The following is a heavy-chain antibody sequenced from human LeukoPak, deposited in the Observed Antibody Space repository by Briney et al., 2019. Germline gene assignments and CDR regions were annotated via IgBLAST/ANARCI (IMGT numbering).Heavy chain of an antibody. Sequence: GGSLRLSCAASGFTFSDYYMSWIRQAPGKGLEWVSYISSSGSTIYYADSVKGRFTISRDNAKNSLYLQMNSLRAEDTAVYYCAKGLYSPLYYFDYWGQGTLVTVSS. CDR2: ISSSGSTI. V-gene: IGHV3-11*01. J-gene: IGHJ4*02. D-gene: IGHD2-15*01. CDR1: GFTFSDYY. CDR3: AKGLYSPLYYFDY.